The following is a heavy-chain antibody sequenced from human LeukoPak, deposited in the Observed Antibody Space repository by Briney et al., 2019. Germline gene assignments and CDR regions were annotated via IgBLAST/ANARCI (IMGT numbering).Heavy chain of an antibody. D-gene: IGHD6-19*01. CDR2: IYHSGST. J-gene: IGHJ3*02. V-gene: IGHV4-38-2*02. Sequence: PSETLSLTCTVSGYSISSGYYWGWIRQPPGKGLEWIGSIYHSGSTYYNPSLKSRVTISVDTSKNQFSLKLSSVTAADTAVYYCARPHSGWGAFDIWGQGTMVTVSS. CDR3: ARPHSGWGAFDI. CDR1: GYSISSGYY.